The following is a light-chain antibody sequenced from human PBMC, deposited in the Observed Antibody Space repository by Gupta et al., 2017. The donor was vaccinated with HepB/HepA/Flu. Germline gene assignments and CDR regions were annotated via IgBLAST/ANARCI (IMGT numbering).Light chain of an antibody. J-gene: IGLJ2*01. Sequence: QSALTQPRSVSGSPGQSVPISCTGSSSDVGGYDYVSWYQQHPGKAPELMIYDVNKRPSGVPDRFSGSQSGNTASLTISGLQAEDEADYYCCSYAGSYHVVFGGGTKLTVL. CDR1: SSDVGGYDY. CDR2: DVN. CDR3: CSYAGSYHVV. V-gene: IGLV2-11*01.